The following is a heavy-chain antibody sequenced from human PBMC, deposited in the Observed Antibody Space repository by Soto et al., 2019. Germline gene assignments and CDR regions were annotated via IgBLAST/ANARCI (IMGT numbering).Heavy chain of an antibody. CDR3: ARTYGSGDYFLPFEY. Sequence: QVQLLQSGAEVKKPGASVKVSCKASGYMYNTYGITWVRQAPGQGLEWMGWISVYNGNIDYAQKFEGRVTMTTDTSTSTAYMELNSLTSDDTAVYYCARTYGSGDYFLPFEYWGQGTPVSVSS. J-gene: IGHJ4*02. CDR2: ISVYNGNI. D-gene: IGHD3-10*01. V-gene: IGHV1-18*01. CDR1: GYMYNTYG.